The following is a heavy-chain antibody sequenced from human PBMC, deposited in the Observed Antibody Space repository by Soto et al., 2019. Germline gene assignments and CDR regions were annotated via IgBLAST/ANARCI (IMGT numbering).Heavy chain of an antibody. J-gene: IGHJ6*02. V-gene: IGHV3-48*02. CDR3: VRRFLVVRGPYPYYGMDV. D-gene: IGHD3-10*01. CDR2: ITSTSSTK. Sequence: VGSLRLSCAASGFTFSSHAMNWVRQAPGKGLEWVSSITSTSSTKSYADSVKGRFTISRDNAKNSLFLQMNSLRDEDTAVYYCVRRFLVVRGPYPYYGMDVWCQGTTVTVS. CDR1: GFTFSSHA.